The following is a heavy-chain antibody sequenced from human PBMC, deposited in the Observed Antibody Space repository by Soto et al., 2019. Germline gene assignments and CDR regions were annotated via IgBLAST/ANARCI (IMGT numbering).Heavy chain of an antibody. J-gene: IGHJ4*02. CDR3: ASSYYDYVWGSYRYSEFDY. CDR2: IIPIFGTA. CDR1: GGTFSSYA. D-gene: IGHD3-16*02. V-gene: IGHV1-69*01. Sequence: QVQLVQSGAEVKKPGSSVKVSCKASGGTFSSYAISWVRQAPGQGLEWMGGIIPIFGTANYAQKFQGRVTINADQSTSTAYMELSSLGSEDTAVYYCASSYYDYVWGSYRYSEFDYWGQGTLVTVSS.